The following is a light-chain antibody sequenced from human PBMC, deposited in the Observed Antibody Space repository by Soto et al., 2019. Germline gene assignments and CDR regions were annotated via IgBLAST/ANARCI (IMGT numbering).Light chain of an antibody. J-gene: IGLJ1*01. CDR3: SSYASYISSYV. CDR2: EAT. V-gene: IGLV2-23*01. CDR1: AGDVGSYNL. Sequence: QSALAQPDSVSGSPGQSITISCTGTAGDVGSYNLVSWYQQRPGKAPKLLIYEATKRPLGLSNRFSGSRSGNTASLTISGLQAEDEADYYFSSYASYISSYVFGPGTKVTVL.